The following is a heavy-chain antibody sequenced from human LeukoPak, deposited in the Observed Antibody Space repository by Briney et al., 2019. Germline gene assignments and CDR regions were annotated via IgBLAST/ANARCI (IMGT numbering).Heavy chain of an antibody. J-gene: IGHJ4*02. CDR2: IYHSGGT. CDR1: GGSISSTSLY. V-gene: IGHV4-39*01. Sequence: SETLSLTCTVSGGSISSTSLYWGWIRQPPGRGLEWIGSIYHSGGTHYNPSLRSRVTISIDTSNSQFSLRLTSVTATDTAVYYCAQYASGTMFENWGQGTLVTVSS. CDR3: AQYASGTMFEN. D-gene: IGHD1-26*01.